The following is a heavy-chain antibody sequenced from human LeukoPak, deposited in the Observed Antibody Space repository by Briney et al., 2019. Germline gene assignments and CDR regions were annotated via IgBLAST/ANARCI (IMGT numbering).Heavy chain of an antibody. V-gene: IGHV4-34*01. CDR3: ARAPSTRTVGSYFDY. D-gene: IGHD4-23*01. J-gene: IGHJ4*02. CDR1: GGSFSGYY. Sequence: SETLSLTCAVYGGSFSGYYWSWIRQPPGKGLEWIGEINHSGSTNYNPSLKSRVTISVDTSKNQFSLKLSSVTAADTAVYYCARAPSTRTVGSYFDYWGQGTLVTVSS. CDR2: INHSGST.